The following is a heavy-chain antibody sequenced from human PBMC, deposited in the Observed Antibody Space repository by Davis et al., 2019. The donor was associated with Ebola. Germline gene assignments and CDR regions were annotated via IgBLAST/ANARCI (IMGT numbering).Heavy chain of an antibody. D-gene: IGHD5-24*01. CDR1: GFTFSDYA. Sequence: GESLKISCVASGFTFSDYAITWVRQAPGKGLEWVSIISRTGGRTYYADSVKGRFTISRDNSKNTVYLEMNSLRAEDTAVYYCARERWLQSYYFDYWGQGTLVTVSS. V-gene: IGHV3-23*01. CDR3: ARERWLQSYYFDY. J-gene: IGHJ4*02. CDR2: ISRTGGRT.